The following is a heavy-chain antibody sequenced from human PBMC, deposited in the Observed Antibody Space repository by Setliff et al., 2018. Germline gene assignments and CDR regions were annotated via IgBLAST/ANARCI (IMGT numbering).Heavy chain of an antibody. CDR1: GYSFTNYG. J-gene: IGHJ5*02. CDR3: ARDSYGDNLPYNWFAP. CDR2: NSV. D-gene: IGHD4-17*01. V-gene: IGHV1-18*01. Sequence: GASVKVSCKTSGYSFTNYGINWVRQAPGQGLEWMGWNSVYAREFQGRVTMTTDTPTSTAYMELRSLRSEDTAIYYCARDSYGDNLPYNWFAPWGQGTLVTVSS.